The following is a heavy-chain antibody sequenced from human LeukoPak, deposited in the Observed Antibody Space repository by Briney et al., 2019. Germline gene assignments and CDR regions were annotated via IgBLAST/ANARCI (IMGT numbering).Heavy chain of an antibody. J-gene: IGHJ5*02. Sequence: PSQTLSLTCTVSGGSISSGGYYWSWIRQPPGKGLEWIGYIYHSGGTYYNPSLKSRVTISVDRSKNQFSLKLSSVTAADTAVYYCARGPYYYDSSGYYRWFDPWGQGTLVTVSS. CDR2: IYHSGGT. V-gene: IGHV4-30-2*01. D-gene: IGHD3-22*01. CDR3: ARGPYYYDSSGYYRWFDP. CDR1: GGSISSGGYY.